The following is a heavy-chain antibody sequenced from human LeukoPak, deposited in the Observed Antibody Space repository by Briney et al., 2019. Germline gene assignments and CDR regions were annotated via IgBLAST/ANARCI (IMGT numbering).Heavy chain of an antibody. V-gene: IGHV4-61*02. CDR2: IYTSGST. Sequence: SETLSLTCTVSGGSISSGSYYWSWIRQPAGKGLEWIGRIYTSGSTNYNPSLKSRVTISVDTSKNQFSLKLSSVTAADTAVYYCASGYWGAFDIWGQGTMVTVSS. J-gene: IGHJ3*02. D-gene: IGHD6-25*01. CDR1: GGSISSGSYY. CDR3: ASGYWGAFDI.